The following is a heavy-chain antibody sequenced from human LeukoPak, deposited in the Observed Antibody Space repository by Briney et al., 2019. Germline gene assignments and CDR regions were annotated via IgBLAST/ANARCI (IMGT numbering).Heavy chain of an antibody. D-gene: IGHD3-16*01. J-gene: IGHJ4*02. CDR3: ARDGAAENFDY. CDR2: MYHSGST. V-gene: IGHV4-38-2*02. Sequence: PSETLSLTCSVSNYSISTDYYWGWIRQPPGKGLEWIGTMYHSGSTYYNPSLKSRVTISVDTSKNQFSLKLSSVTAADTAVYYCARDGAAENFDYWGQGTLVTVSS. CDR1: NYSISTDYY.